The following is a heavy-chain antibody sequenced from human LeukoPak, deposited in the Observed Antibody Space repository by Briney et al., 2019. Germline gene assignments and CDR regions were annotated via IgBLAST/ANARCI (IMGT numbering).Heavy chain of an antibody. Sequence: PGGSLRLSCAASGFTFSNYGMNWVRQAPGKGLEWVSRISGTGGTTFYADSVKGRFTISRDNSKNTLYLQMNSLRAEDTAVYYCAKEVRGSSGRYAFDIWGQGTMVTVSS. J-gene: IGHJ3*02. V-gene: IGHV3-23*01. CDR3: AKEVRGSSGRYAFDI. CDR1: GFTFSNYG. CDR2: ISGTGGTT. D-gene: IGHD3-22*01.